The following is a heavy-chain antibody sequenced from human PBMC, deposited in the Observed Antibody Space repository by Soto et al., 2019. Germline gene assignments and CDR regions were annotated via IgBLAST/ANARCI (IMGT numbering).Heavy chain of an antibody. J-gene: IGHJ5*02. Sequence: PGGSLRLSCAASGFTFSSYGMHWVRQAPGKGLEWVAVISYDGSNKYYADSVKGRFTISRDNSKNTLYLQMNSLRAEDTAAYYCAKDTRTSVVWFDPWGQGTLVTVSS. CDR2: ISYDGSNK. CDR1: GFTFSSYG. V-gene: IGHV3-30*18. D-gene: IGHD1-7*01. CDR3: AKDTRTSVVWFDP.